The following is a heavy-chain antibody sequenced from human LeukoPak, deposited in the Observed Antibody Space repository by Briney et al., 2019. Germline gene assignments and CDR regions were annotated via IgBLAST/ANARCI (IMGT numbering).Heavy chain of an antibody. D-gene: IGHD6-6*01. CDR3: ARSIAARPTNWFDP. CDR2: IYPGDSDT. Sequence: GESLKISYKGSGYSFTSYWIGWVRQMPGKGLEWMGIIYPGDSDTRYSPSFQGQVTISADESISTAYLQWGSLKASDTAMYYCARSIAARPTNWFDPWGQGTLVTVSS. J-gene: IGHJ5*02. V-gene: IGHV5-51*01. CDR1: GYSFTSYW.